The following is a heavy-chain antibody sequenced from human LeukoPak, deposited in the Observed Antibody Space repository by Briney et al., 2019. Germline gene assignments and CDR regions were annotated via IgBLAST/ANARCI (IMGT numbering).Heavy chain of an antibody. J-gene: IGHJ4*02. CDR3: ARNLPAADY. V-gene: IGHV3-48*04. D-gene: IGHD2-2*01. CDR1: GSTFSSHT. Sequence: GESLRLSCAASGSTFSSHTTSWVRQAPGKGLEWVSYISRDSSIIYYADSVKGRFTISRDNAKNSLYLQMNSLRAEDTAVYYCARNLPAADYWGQGTLVTVSS. CDR2: ISRDSSII.